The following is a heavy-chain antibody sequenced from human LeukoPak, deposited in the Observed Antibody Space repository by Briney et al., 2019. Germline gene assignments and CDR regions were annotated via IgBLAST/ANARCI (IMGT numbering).Heavy chain of an antibody. CDR2: IYSGGST. CDR1: GFTVSSNY. J-gene: IGHJ4*02. CDR3: ARGGGSGYYYPPFY. V-gene: IGHV3-53*01. Sequence: GGSLRLSCAASGFTVSSNYMSWVRQAPGKGLEWVSIIYSGGSTFYADSVKGRFTISRDNSKNTLYLQMNSLRAEDTALYYCARGGGSGYYYPPFYWGQGTLVTVSS. D-gene: IGHD3-22*01.